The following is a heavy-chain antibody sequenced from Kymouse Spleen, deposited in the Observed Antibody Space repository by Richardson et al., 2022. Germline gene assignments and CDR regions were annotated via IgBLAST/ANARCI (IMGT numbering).Heavy chain of an antibody. CDR3: ARDQYYYGSGSYGYYYYYGMDV. J-gene: IGHJ6*02. Sequence: QVQLQQSGPGLVKPSQTLSLTCAISGDSVSSNSAAWNWIRQSPSRGLEWLGRTYYRSKWYNDYAVSVKSRITINPDTSKNQFSLQLNSVTPEDTAVYYCARDQYYYGSGSYGYYYYYGMDVWGQGTTVTVSS. CDR1: GDSVSSNSAA. D-gene: IGHD3-10*01. V-gene: IGHV6-1*01. CDR2: TYYRSKWYN.